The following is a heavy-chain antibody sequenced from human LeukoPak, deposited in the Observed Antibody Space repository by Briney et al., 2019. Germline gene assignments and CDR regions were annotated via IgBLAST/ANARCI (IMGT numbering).Heavy chain of an antibody. CDR1: GFTFSSYG. CDR3: ARDYYDSSGWGRWGVALDI. D-gene: IGHD3-22*01. J-gene: IGHJ3*02. Sequence: GGSLRLSCAASGFTFSSYGMHWVRQAPGKGLEWVAVISYDGSNKYYADSVKGRFTISRDNSKNTLYLQMNSLRAEDTAVYYCARDYYDSSGWGRWGVALDIWGQGTMVTVSS. CDR2: ISYDGSNK. V-gene: IGHV3-30*03.